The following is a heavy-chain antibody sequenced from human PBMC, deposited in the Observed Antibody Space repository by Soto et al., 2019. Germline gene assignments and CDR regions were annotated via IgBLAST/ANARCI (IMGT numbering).Heavy chain of an antibody. D-gene: IGHD2-2*01. CDR2: INPNSGGT. CDR3: ARSYCSSTSCYGYYYYMDV. Sequence: GASVKVSCKASGYTFTGYYMHWVRQAPGQGLEWMGWINPNSGGTNYAQKFQGWVTMTRDTSISTAYMELSRLRSDDTAVYYCARSYCSSTSCYGYYYYMDVWGKGTTVTVSS. J-gene: IGHJ6*03. CDR1: GYTFTGYY. V-gene: IGHV1-2*04.